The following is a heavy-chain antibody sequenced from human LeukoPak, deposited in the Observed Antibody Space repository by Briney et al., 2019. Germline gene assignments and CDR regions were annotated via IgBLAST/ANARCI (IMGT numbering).Heavy chain of an antibody. D-gene: IGHD2-2*01. J-gene: IGHJ4*02. CDR3: ARLIVVFDY. V-gene: IGHV4-34*01. CDR2: INHSGST. CDR1: GGSFSGYY. Sequence: SETLSLTCAVYGGSFSGYYWSWIRQPPGKGPEWIGEINHSGSTNYNPSLKSRVTISVDTSKNQFSLKLSSVTAADTAVYYCARLIVVFDYWGQGTLVTVSS.